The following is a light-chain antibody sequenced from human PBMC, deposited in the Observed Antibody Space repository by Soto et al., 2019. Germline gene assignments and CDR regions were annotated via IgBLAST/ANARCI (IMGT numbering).Light chain of an antibody. Sequence: QSVLTQPASVSGSPGQSITISCTGTSSDVGGYNYVSWYQQHPGKAPKLMIYDVSNRPSGVSNPFSGSKSGNTAPLTISGPQAEDEADYYCSSYTSSSTDVFGTGTKLTVL. J-gene: IGLJ1*01. CDR3: SSYTSSSTDV. CDR2: DVS. CDR1: SSDVGGYNY. V-gene: IGLV2-14*01.